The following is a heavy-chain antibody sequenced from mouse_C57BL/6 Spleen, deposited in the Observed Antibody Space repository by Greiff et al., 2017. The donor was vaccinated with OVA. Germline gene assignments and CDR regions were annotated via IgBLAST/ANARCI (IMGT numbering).Heavy chain of an antibody. CDR3: ARAVTGEAMDY. CDR1: GYTFTSYW. CDR2: IDPSDSYT. V-gene: IGHV1-50*01. Sequence: QVQLQQPGAELVKPGASVKPSCKASGYTFTSYWMQWVKQRPGQGLEWIGEIDPSDSYTNYNQKFKGKATLTVDTSSSTAYMQLSSLTSEDSAVYYCARAVTGEAMDYWGQGTSVTVSS. J-gene: IGHJ4*01. D-gene: IGHD4-1*01.